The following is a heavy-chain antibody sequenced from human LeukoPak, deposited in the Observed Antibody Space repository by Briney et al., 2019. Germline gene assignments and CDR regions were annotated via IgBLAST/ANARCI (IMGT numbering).Heavy chain of an antibody. J-gene: IGHJ6*02. CDR1: GFTFSSYG. CDR3: ARDVYGVASGGMDV. V-gene: IGHV3-33*01. Sequence: GGSLRLSCAASGFTFSSYGMHWVHQAPGKGLEWVAVIWYDGSNKYYADSVKGRFTISRDNSKNTPYLQMNSLRAKDTAVYYCARDVYGVASGGMDVWGQGTTVTVSS. D-gene: IGHD4-17*01. CDR2: IWYDGSNK.